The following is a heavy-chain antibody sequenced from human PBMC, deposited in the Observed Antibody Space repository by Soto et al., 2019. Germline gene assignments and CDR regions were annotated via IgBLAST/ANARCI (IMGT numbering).Heavy chain of an antibody. CDR3: AQDFNYRLTKVTAFDY. D-gene: IGHD4-17*01. CDR1: GFTFSDYA. Sequence: GSLGLACEVSGFTFSDYAIHWVRQAPGKGLEWVALILHDGSRKYYADSVKGRFTISRDNPKNTLYLQMNSLRTEDTALYYCAQDFNYRLTKVTAFDYWGPGTLVTVSS. J-gene: IGHJ4*02. CDR2: ILHDGSRK. V-gene: IGHV3-30*18.